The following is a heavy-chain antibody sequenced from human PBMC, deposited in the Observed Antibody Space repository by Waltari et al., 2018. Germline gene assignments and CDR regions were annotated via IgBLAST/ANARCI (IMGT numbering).Heavy chain of an antibody. J-gene: IGHJ5*02. D-gene: IGHD6-6*01. CDR2: MNPNSGNT. V-gene: IGHV1-8*01. CDR1: GYIFTNYD. Sequence: QVQLVQSGAEVKKPGASVKVSCEASGYIFTNYDINWVRQATGQGLEWMGWMNPNSGNTGYAQKFQGRVTMTMNTTISTAYMELSSLESEDAAVYYCTTGGDTTSSGEGWFDPWGQGTLVTVSS. CDR3: TTGGDTTSSGEGWFDP.